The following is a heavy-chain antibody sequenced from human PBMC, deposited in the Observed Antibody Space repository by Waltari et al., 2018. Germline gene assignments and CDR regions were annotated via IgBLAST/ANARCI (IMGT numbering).Heavy chain of an antibody. CDR3: ARGPYYDSSGYYDTLDY. Sequence: QVQLVQSGAEVKKPGSSVKVSCKASGGTFSSHAISWVRQAPGQGLEWMGGIIPIFGTANYAQKFQGRVTITADESTSTAYMELSSLRSEDTAVYYCARGPYYDSSGYYDTLDYWGQGTLVTVSS. CDR2: IIPIFGTA. V-gene: IGHV1-69*12. D-gene: IGHD3-22*01. J-gene: IGHJ4*02. CDR1: GGTFSSHA.